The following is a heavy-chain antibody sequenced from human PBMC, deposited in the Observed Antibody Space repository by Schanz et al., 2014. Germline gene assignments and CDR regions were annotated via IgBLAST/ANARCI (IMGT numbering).Heavy chain of an antibody. CDR1: GFTFSSYS. Sequence: DVQLLESGGGLVQPGGSLRLSCAASGFTFSSYSMNWVRQAPGKGLEWVSYISSASSTINYADSVKGRFTISRDNAKNSLFLQMNGLRAEDTAVYYCARVALPGYSSPRDAFDIWGQGTMVTVSS. J-gene: IGHJ3*02. V-gene: IGHV3-48*01. CDR2: ISSASSTI. D-gene: IGHD5-18*01. CDR3: ARVALPGYSSPRDAFDI.